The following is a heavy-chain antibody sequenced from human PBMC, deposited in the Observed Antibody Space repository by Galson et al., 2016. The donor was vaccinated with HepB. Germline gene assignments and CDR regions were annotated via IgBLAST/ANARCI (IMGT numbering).Heavy chain of an antibody. J-gene: IGHJ6*02. CDR2: ISAYNGNT. Sequence: SVKVSCKASGYTFTSYGISWVRQAPGQGLEWMGWISAYNGNTNYAQKLQGRVTMTTDTSTSTAYMELRSLRSDDTAVYYCARDPQYQLTNYYYYGMDVWGQGTTVTV. V-gene: IGHV1-18*01. D-gene: IGHD2-2*01. CDR3: ARDPQYQLTNYYYYGMDV. CDR1: GYTFTSYG.